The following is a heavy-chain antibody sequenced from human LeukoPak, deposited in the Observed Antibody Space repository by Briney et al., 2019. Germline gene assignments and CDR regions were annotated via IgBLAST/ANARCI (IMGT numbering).Heavy chain of an antibody. Sequence: GASVKVSCKASGGTFSSYAISWVRQAPGQGPEWMGGIIPIFGTANYAQKFQGRVTITADESTSTAYMGLSSLRSEDTAVYYCARTPEAYCGGDCYYDYWGQGTLVTVSS. V-gene: IGHV1-69*13. CDR3: ARTPEAYCGGDCYYDY. CDR2: IIPIFGTA. D-gene: IGHD2-21*02. CDR1: GGTFSSYA. J-gene: IGHJ4*02.